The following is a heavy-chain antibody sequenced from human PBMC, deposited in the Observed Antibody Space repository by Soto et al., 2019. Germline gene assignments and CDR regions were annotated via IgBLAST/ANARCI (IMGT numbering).Heavy chain of an antibody. CDR1: GGSISRYY. J-gene: IGHJ6*02. CDR2: IYYSGST. V-gene: IGHV4-59*01. D-gene: IGHD1-26*01. CDR3: ARDHVRVGATYYYYGMDV. Sequence: SETLSLSCTVSGGSISRYYWSWIRQPPGKGLEWIGYIYYSGSTNYNPSLKSRVTISVDTSKNQFSLKLSSVTAADTAVYCCARDHVRVGATYYYYGMDVWGQGTTVTVSS.